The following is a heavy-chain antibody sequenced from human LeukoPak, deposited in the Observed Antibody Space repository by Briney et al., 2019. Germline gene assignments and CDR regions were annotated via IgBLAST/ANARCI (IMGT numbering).Heavy chain of an antibody. V-gene: IGHV3-53*01. D-gene: IGHD7-27*01. CDR2: IYSGGST. Sequence: GESLRLSCAASGFTVSTNYMAWVRQAPGKGLEWVSVIYSGGSTYYADSVKGRFTISRDNSKNTLCLQMNSLRAEDTALYYCSRNWGSDNWFDPWGQGTLVTVSS. CDR1: GFTVSTNY. J-gene: IGHJ5*02. CDR3: SRNWGSDNWFDP.